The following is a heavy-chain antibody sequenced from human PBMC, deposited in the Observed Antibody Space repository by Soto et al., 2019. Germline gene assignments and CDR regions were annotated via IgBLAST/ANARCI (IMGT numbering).Heavy chain of an antibody. CDR1: GYSFTSYW. Sequence: XESLKLSWQCSGYSFTSYWISLVLQMPGKGLEWMGRIDPSDSYTNYSPSFQGHVTISADKSISTAYLQWSSLKASDTAMYYCARKDSGSGWSNWFDPWGQGTLVTVPS. CDR2: IDPSDSYT. J-gene: IGHJ5*02. D-gene: IGHD6-19*01. V-gene: IGHV5-10-1*01. CDR3: ARKDSGSGWSNWFDP.